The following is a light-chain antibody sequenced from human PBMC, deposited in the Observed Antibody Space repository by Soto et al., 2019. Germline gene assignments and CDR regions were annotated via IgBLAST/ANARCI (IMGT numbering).Light chain of an antibody. CDR2: DTS. CDR1: QSLSSS. Sequence: EIVLTQSPATLSLFPGERATLSCRASQSLSSSLAWYQQKPGQAPRVLIYDTSSRATGIPARFSGSGSGTDFTLTISSLEPEDVAVYHCQQRSNWPLTFGGGTKVEI. J-gene: IGKJ4*01. V-gene: IGKV3-11*01. CDR3: QQRSNWPLT.